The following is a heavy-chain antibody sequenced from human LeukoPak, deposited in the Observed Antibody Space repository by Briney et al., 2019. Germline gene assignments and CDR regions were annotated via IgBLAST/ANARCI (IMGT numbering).Heavy chain of an antibody. CDR2: INPNSGGT. Sequence: VSVKVSCKACGYTLTGYYMQWVRQAAGQALEGMGWINPNSGGTNYAEEFQGRVPMTRDTSTSTAYRELSRLRSDHTAVYYCARTPLVVPAAIIVPYHYYGMDVWGQGTTVTVSS. CDR1: GYTLTGYY. V-gene: IGHV1-2*02. D-gene: IGHD2-2*02. J-gene: IGHJ6*02. CDR3: ARTPLVVPAAIIVPYHYYGMDV.